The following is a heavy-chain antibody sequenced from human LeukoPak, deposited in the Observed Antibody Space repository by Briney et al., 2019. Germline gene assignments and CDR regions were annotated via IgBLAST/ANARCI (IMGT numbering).Heavy chain of an antibody. J-gene: IGHJ4*02. CDR1: GFTFSSYA. CDR2: ISGSGGST. Sequence: GGSLRLSCAASGFTFSSYAMSWVRQAPGKGLEWVSAISGSGGSTYYADSVKGRFTISRDNSKNTLYLQMNSLRAEDTAVYYCARNRFRAYSSSSFDYWGQGTLVTVSS. CDR3: ARNRFRAYSSSSFDY. D-gene: IGHD6-6*01. V-gene: IGHV3-23*01.